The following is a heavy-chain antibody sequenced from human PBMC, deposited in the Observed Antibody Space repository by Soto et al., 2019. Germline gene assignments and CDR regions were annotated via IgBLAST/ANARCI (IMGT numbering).Heavy chain of an antibody. J-gene: IGHJ4*02. V-gene: IGHV1-46*01. Sequence: QVQLVQSGAEVKKPGASVKVSCKASGYTFTSYYMHWVRQAPGQGLEWMGIINPSGGSTSYAQKFQGRVTRTRDTSSSTVYMELSSLRSEDTAVYYCARDTTATGDYWGQGTLVTVSS. CDR1: GYTFTSYY. CDR3: ARDTTATGDY. CDR2: INPSGGST. D-gene: IGHD2-21*02.